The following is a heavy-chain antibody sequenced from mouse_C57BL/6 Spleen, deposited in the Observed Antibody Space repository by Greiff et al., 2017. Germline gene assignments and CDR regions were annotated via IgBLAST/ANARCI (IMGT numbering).Heavy chain of an antibody. Sequence: VQLQQSGAELVRPGASVKLSCTASGFNFKDYYMHWVKQRPEQGLEWIGRIDPEDGDTEYAPKFQGKATMTADTSSNTAYLQLSSLTSEDTAVYYCTKGYGYYWYFDVWGTGTTVTVSS. J-gene: IGHJ1*03. CDR3: TKGYGYYWYFDV. CDR1: GFNFKDYY. CDR2: IDPEDGDT. D-gene: IGHD2-2*01. V-gene: IGHV14-1*01.